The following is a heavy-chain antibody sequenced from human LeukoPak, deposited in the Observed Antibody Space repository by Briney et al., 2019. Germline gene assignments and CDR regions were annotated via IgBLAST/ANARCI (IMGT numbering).Heavy chain of an antibody. CDR3: AKAPAATTRSGGYFDY. CDR1: GFTFSGYA. Sequence: GGSLRLSCAASGFTFSGYAMSWVRQAPGKGLEWVSAISGSGGVTYYAHSVKGRFTISRDISRNTLYLQMNSLRAEDTAVYYCAKAPAATTRSGGYFDYWGQGTLVTVSS. CDR2: ISGSGGVT. D-gene: IGHD4-11*01. V-gene: IGHV3-23*01. J-gene: IGHJ4*02.